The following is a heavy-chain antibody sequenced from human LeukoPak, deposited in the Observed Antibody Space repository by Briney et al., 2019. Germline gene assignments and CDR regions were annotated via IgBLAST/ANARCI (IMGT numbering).Heavy chain of an antibody. Sequence: TGGSLRLSCAASGFTFSNAWMSWVRQAPGKGLEWVGRIKSKTDGGTTDYAAPVKGRFTISRDDSKNTLYLQMNSLKTEDTAVYYCTTARITMIVVVFDYWGQGTLATVSS. J-gene: IGHJ4*02. CDR1: GFTFSNAW. CDR3: TTARITMIVVVFDY. CDR2: IKSKTDGGTT. V-gene: IGHV3-15*01. D-gene: IGHD3-22*01.